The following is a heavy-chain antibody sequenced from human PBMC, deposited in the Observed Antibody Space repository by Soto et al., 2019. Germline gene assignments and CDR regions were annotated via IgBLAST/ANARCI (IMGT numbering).Heavy chain of an antibody. CDR2: FDPENDET. CDR3: AIAAYCSGATCYSGYNWFDP. D-gene: IGHD2-2*01. CDR1: GYTLSEVS. V-gene: IGHV1-24*01. Sequence: QVQLVQSEAVVRKPGASVTVSCKVSGYTLSEVSIHWVRQTPGKGLEWMGGFDPENDETSYAQKFQGRVTLTEDTSTDTAYLELSSLRSEDTAIYYCAIAAYCSGATCYSGYNWFDPWGQGTQVTVSS. J-gene: IGHJ5*02.